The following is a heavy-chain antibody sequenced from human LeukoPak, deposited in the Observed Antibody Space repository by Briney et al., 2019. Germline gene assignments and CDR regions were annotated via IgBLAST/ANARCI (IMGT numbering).Heavy chain of an antibody. CDR2: VGIDSGNT. J-gene: IGHJ4*02. V-gene: IGHV3-48*01. D-gene: IGHD1-1*01. CDR3: ERDHNYAFDN. CDR1: GFTFSDYS. Sequence: PGGSLRLSCAASGFTFSDYSMNWVRQASGKGLEWISWVGIDSGNTKYADSVKGRFTISGEKAKNSLYLQMSSLRVEDTAVYYCERDHNYAFDNWGQGTLVTVSS.